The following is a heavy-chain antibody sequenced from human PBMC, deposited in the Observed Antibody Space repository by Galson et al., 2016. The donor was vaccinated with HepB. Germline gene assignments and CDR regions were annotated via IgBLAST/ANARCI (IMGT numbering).Heavy chain of an antibody. CDR1: GFTYSDYS. Sequence: SLRLSCAASGFTYSDYSMNWVRQAPGKGLEWVSSINGFSTYTKYADSVKGRFTISRDNAQKSLYLEMNSLRPEDTALYFCARDSYTSGWYLAGYFDSWGQGTLVTVSS. D-gene: IGHD6-19*01. CDR2: INGFSTYT. V-gene: IGHV3-21*01. CDR3: ARDSYTSGWYLAGYFDS. J-gene: IGHJ4*02.